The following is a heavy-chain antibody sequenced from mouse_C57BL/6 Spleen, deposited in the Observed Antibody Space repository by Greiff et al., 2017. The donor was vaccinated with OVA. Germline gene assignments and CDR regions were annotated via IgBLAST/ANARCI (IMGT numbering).Heavy chain of an antibody. D-gene: IGHD2-10*02. CDR3: ARIGAGPRPSMDYDYYAMDY. Sequence: QVTLKVSGPGILQPSQTLSLTCSFSGFSLSTFGMGVGWIRQPSGKGLEWLAHIWWDDDKYYNPALKSRLTISKDTSKNQVFLKIANVDTADTATYYCARIGAGPRPSMDYDYYAMDYWGQGTSVTVSS. CDR2: IWWDDDK. J-gene: IGHJ4*01. V-gene: IGHV8-8*01. CDR1: GFSLSTFGMG.